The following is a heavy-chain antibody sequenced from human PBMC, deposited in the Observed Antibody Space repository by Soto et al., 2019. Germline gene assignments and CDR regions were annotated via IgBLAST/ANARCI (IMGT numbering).Heavy chain of an antibody. CDR1: GFTFSNAW. CDR3: TTMQNYGDYEGHLDY. V-gene: IGHV3-15*01. J-gene: IGHJ4*02. Sequence: EVQLVESGGGLVKPGGSLRLSCAASGFTFSNAWMSWVRQAPGKGLEWVGRIKSKTDGGTTDYAAPVKGRFTISRDDSKNTLYLQMNSLKTEDTAVYYCTTMQNYGDYEGHLDYWGQGTLVTVSS. CDR2: IKSKTDGGTT. D-gene: IGHD4-17*01.